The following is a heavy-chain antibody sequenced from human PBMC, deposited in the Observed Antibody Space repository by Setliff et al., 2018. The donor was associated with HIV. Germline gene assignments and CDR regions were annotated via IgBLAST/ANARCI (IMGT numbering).Heavy chain of an antibody. CDR2: IKDDGSEK. CDR1: AFTFSDYW. Sequence: GGSLRLSCRASAFTFSDYWMTWVRQAPGRGLQWVANIKDDGSEKNYLDSVKGRFTISRDNAKNSLYLQMNSLRAEDTAVYYCAREWNGGYDYWGQGTLVTVSS. D-gene: IGHD2-8*01. V-gene: IGHV3-7*01. J-gene: IGHJ4*02. CDR3: AREWNGGYDY.